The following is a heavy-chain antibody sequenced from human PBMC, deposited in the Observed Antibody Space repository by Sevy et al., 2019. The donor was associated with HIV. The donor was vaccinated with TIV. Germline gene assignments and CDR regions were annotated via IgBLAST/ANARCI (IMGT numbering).Heavy chain of an antibody. D-gene: IGHD3-22*01. V-gene: IGHV1-24*01. Sequence: ASVKVSCKVSGYTLTELSMHWVRQAPGKGLEGMGTFDPEDDEKIYAQKFQGRVTMTEDTSTDTAYMELSRLRSEDTAVYYCATPKDYYYTSGYPFDSWGQGTLVTVSS. CDR1: GYTLTELS. CDR3: ATPKDYYYTSGYPFDS. CDR2: FDPEDDEK. J-gene: IGHJ4*02.